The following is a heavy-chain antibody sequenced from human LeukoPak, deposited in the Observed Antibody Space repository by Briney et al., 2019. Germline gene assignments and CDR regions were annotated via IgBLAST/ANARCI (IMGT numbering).Heavy chain of an antibody. CDR3: TTDIRYFDWLLRSNEIDY. Sequence: GGSLRLSCAASEFTVSSNYMSWVRQAPGKGLEWVGRIKSKTDGGTTDYAAPVKGRFTISRDDSKNTLYLQMNSLKTEDTAVYYCTTDIRYFDWLLRSNEIDYWGQGTLVAVSS. CDR1: EFTVSSNY. V-gene: IGHV3-15*01. D-gene: IGHD3-9*01. CDR2: IKSKTDGGTT. J-gene: IGHJ4*02.